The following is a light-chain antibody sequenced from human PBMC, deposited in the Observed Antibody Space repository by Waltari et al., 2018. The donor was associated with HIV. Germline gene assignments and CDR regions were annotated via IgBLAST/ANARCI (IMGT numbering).Light chain of an antibody. CDR3: QSAESSGIVV. V-gene: IGLV3-25*03. CDR2: KGS. Sequence: SYELTQPPSVSVSPGQTARITCSGDALPKQYASWYQQKPGKAPVLVIYKGSERPSGIPERFSGSSSGTTVTLTISAVQAEDEADYYCQSAESSGIVVFGGGTKLTVL. CDR1: ALPKQY. J-gene: IGLJ2*01.